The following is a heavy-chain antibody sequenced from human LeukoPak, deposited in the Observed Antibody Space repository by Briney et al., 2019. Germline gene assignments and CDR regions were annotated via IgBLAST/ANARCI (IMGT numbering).Heavy chain of an antibody. Sequence: ASVKVSCKASGYTFTSYYMHWVRQAPGQGLEWMGIINPSGGSTSYAQKFQGRVTMTRDMSTSTVYMELSSLRSEDTAVYYCARGRDYVWGSYRRTYYFDYWGQGTLVTVSS. CDR2: INPSGGST. V-gene: IGHV1-46*01. CDR1: GYTFTSYY. J-gene: IGHJ4*02. CDR3: ARGRDYVWGSYRRTYYFDY. D-gene: IGHD3-16*02.